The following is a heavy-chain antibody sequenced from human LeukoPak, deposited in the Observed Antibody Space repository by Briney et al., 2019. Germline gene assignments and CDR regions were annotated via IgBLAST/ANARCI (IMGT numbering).Heavy chain of an antibody. V-gene: IGHV3-53*01. CDR1: GFTVSSNY. D-gene: IGHD5-12*01. J-gene: IGHJ4*02. Sequence: GGSLRLSCAASGFTVSSNYMSWVRQAPGKGLERVSVIYSGGSTYYADSVKGRFTISRDNSKNTLYLQMNSLRAEDTAVYYCARYGGYDYGDYFDYWGQGTLVTVSS. CDR3: ARYGGYDYGDYFDY. CDR2: IYSGGST.